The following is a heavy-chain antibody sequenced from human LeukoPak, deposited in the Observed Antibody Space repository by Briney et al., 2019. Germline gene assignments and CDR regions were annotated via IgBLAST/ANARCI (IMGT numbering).Heavy chain of an antibody. J-gene: IGHJ4*02. CDR3: ARQSGTYERYYFDY. V-gene: IGHV4-59*01. CDR1: GGSISSYY. Sequence: SETLSLTCTVSGGSISSYYWSWIRQPPGKGLEWIGYIYYSGSTNYNPSLKSRVTMSVDTSKNQLSLKLSSVTAADTAVYYCARQSGTYERYYFDYWGQGALVTVSS. D-gene: IGHD1-26*01. CDR2: IYYSGST.